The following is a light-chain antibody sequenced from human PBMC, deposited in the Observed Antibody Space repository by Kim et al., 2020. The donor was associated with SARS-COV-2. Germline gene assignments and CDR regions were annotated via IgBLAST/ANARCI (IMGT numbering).Light chain of an antibody. Sequence: GQSVTISCSGSISNIGSNTVNWYQQLPETAPKLRIYGSDPRPSGVPDRFSGSKSGTSASLDIRGLQSEDEADYNCAAWDDSLNGVLFGGGTQLTVL. CDR2: GSD. CDR1: ISNIGSNT. J-gene: IGLJ2*01. V-gene: IGLV1-44*01. CDR3: AAWDDSLNGVL.